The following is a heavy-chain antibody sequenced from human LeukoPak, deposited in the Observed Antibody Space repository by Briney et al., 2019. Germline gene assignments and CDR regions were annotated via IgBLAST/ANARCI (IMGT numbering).Heavy chain of an antibody. J-gene: IGHJ5*02. D-gene: IGHD5-12*01. CDR1: GFTFGVYA. CDR2: IRSKAYGGTT. V-gene: IGHV3-49*03. Sequence: GGSLRLSCTASGFTFGVYAMSWFRQAPGKGLEWGGFIRSKAYGGTTEYAASVKGRFTISRDDSTSIAYLQMSSLKTEDTAVYYCTRGGDLGRGYSGYEYNWFDPWGQGTLVTVSS. CDR3: TRGGDLGRGYSGYEYNWFDP.